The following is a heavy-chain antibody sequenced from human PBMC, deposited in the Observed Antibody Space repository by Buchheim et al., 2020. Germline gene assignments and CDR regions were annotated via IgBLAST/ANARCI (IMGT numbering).Heavy chain of an antibody. J-gene: IGHJ6*02. V-gene: IGHV3-7*01. Sequence: EVQLAESGGGLVQPGGSLRLSCAASGFTFSTYWMSWVRQAPGKGLEWVANIKQDGSEKYYVDSVKGRFTISRDNAKNSLYLQMNSLRAEDTAVYYCARVGASSTSSHYYYYGMDVWGQGTT. CDR1: GFTFSTYW. CDR3: ARVGASSTSSHYYYYGMDV. D-gene: IGHD2-2*01. CDR2: IKQDGSEK.